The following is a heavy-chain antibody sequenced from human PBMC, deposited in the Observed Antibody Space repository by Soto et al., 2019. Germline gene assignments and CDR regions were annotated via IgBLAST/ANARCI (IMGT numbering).Heavy chain of an antibody. CDR3: ARDLDIVVVVAARGSLDY. CDR2: ISAYNGNT. V-gene: IGHV1-18*01. J-gene: IGHJ4*02. Sequence: ASVKVSCKASGYTFTSYGISWVRQAPGQGLEWMGWISAYNGNTNYAQKLQGRVTMTTDTSTSTAYMELRSLRSDDTAVYYCARDLDIVVVVAARGSLDYWGQGTLVTVSS. CDR1: GYTFTSYG. D-gene: IGHD2-15*01.